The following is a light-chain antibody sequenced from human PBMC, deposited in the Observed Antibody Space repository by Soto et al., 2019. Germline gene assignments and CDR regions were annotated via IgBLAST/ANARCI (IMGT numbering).Light chain of an antibody. Sequence: EIVLTQSPGTLSLSPGETATLSCRASQTVTSDYLAWVQQRPGQAPRLLIFATSRRATDMPDRFRESGSGTDFTVDMRRLEPEDFAVYYCHPYGYLPRTFGQGTKVE. CDR2: ATS. J-gene: IGKJ1*01. V-gene: IGKV3-20*01. CDR1: QTVTSDY. CDR3: HPYGYLPRT.